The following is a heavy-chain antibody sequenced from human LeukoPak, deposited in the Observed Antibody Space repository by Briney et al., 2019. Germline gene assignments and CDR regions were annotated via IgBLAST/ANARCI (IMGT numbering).Heavy chain of an antibody. V-gene: IGHV4-34*01. J-gene: IGHJ4*02. Sequence: PSETLSLTCTVSGGSISSYYWSWIRQPPGKGLEWIGEINHSGSTNYNPSLKSRVTISVDTSKNQFSLKLSSVTAADTAVYYCASLGTTGTTFDYWGQGTLVTVSS. D-gene: IGHD1-1*01. CDR2: INHSGST. CDR1: GGSISSYY. CDR3: ASLGTTGTTFDY.